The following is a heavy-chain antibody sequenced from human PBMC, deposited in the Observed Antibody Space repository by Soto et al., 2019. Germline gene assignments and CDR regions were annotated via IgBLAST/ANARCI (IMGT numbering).Heavy chain of an antibody. CDR2: ISARGGSS. J-gene: IGHJ4*02. CDR1: GFSFSSYA. D-gene: IGHD5-12*01. Sequence: EVQLLESGGDLVQPGGSLRLACAASGFSFSSYAMVWVRQAPGKGLEWVSVISARGGSSYFTDSVKGRFTISRDNSKTVLSLEMNSLRAEDTAIYFWAKGSSEYSASVDHWGKGSLVLVSA. V-gene: IGHV3-23*01. CDR3: AKGSSEYSASVDH.